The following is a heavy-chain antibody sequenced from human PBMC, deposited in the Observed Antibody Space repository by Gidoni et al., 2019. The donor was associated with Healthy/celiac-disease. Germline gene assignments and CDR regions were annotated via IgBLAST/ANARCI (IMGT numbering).Heavy chain of an antibody. CDR2: IYYSGST. J-gene: IGHJ5*02. Sequence: QLQLQESGPGLVKPSETLSLTCTVSGGPISSSSYYWGWIRQPPGKGLEWIGSIYYSGSTYYNPSLKSRVTISVDTSKNQFSLKLSSVTAADTAVYYCARPYSGSYSGSPYPFDPWGQGTLVTVSS. D-gene: IGHD1-26*01. CDR1: GGPISSSSYY. CDR3: ARPYSGSYSGSPYPFDP. V-gene: IGHV4-39*01.